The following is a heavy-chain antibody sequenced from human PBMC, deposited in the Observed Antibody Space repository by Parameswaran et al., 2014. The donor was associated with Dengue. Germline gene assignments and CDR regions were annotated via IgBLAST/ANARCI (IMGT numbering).Heavy chain of an antibody. V-gene: IGHV4-34*01. CDR3: ARGLGSGSYYVY. Sequence: VRQMPGKGLEWIGEINRGGSTNFNPSLKGRVTISVDTSKNQFSLKLSSVTAADTAVYYCARGLGSGSYYVYWGQGTLVTVSS. D-gene: IGHD3-10*01. J-gene: IGHJ4*02. CDR2: INRGGST.